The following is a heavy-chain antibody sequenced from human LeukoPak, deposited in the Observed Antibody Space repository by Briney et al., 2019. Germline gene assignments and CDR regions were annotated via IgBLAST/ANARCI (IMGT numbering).Heavy chain of an antibody. CDR2: IWYDGSNK. Sequence: GGSLRLSCAASGFTFSSYGMHWVRQAPGKGLEWVAVIWYDGSNKYYADSVKGRFTISRDNSKNTLYLQMNSLRAEDTAVYYCAKDRGWGTMVRGVIILFDYWGQGTLVTVSS. D-gene: IGHD3-10*01. V-gene: IGHV3-30*02. CDR1: GFTFSSYG. J-gene: IGHJ4*02. CDR3: AKDRGWGTMVRGVIILFDY.